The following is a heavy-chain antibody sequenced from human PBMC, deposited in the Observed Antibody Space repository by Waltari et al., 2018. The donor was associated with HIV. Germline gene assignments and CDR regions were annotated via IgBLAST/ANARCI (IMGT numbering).Heavy chain of an antibody. CDR3: ARGSTGRLQARGGYYGLDI. D-gene: IGHD2-8*02. V-gene: IGHV3-66*02. J-gene: IGHJ6*02. Sequence: VESGGALVQPGGSLRLSCVGFGFTVSHNSMQWVRQAPGEGLEWVSVIYSDGRTDYTDSAKGRFTISRDTSKNTVFLQMNSLRPDDTAVFYCARGSTGRLQARGGYYGLDIWGRGTTVTVSS. CDR1: GFTVSHNS. CDR2: IYSDGRT.